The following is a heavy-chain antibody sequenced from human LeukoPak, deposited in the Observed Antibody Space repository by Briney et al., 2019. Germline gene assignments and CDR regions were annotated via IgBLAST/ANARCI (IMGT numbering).Heavy chain of an antibody. D-gene: IGHD3-22*01. CDR3: ARDRPYDSSGYYPSGAFDI. J-gene: IGHJ3*02. CDR2: IWYDGSNK. Sequence: GRSLRLSCAASGFTFSSYGMHWVRQAPGKGLEWVAVIWYDGSNKYYADSVKGRFTISRDNSKNTLYLQMNSLRAEDTAVYYCARDRPYDSSGYYPSGAFDIWGQGTMVTVSS. V-gene: IGHV3-33*01. CDR1: GFTFSSYG.